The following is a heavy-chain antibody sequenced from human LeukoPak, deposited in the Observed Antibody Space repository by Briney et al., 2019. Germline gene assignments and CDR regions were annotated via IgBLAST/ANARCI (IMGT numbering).Heavy chain of an antibody. V-gene: IGHV3-48*04. CDR1: GFTFSSYW. CDR2: ISSSGSTI. J-gene: IGHJ6*04. Sequence: GGSLRLSCAASGFTFSSYWMHWVRQAPGKGLEWVSYISSSGSTIYYADSVKGRLTISRDNAKNSLYLQMNSLRAEDTAVYYCAELGITMIGGVWGKGTTVTISS. D-gene: IGHD3-10*02. CDR3: AELGITMIGGV.